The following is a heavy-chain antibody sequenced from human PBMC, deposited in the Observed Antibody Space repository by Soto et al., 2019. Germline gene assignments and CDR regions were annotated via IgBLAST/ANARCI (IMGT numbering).Heavy chain of an antibody. V-gene: IGHV2-5*02. CDR1: GFSLSTSAVG. J-gene: IGHJ4*02. Sequence: QITLKESGPTLVKPTQTLTLTCTFSGFSLSTSAVGVGWIRQPPGKALEWLALIYWDDDKRYSPSLKSRLTITRDTSKNQVVLTITNMDPVVTATYYCAHRHGSSNFDYWGQGTLVTVSS. CDR3: AHRHGSSNFDY. D-gene: IGHD6-6*01. CDR2: IYWDDDK.